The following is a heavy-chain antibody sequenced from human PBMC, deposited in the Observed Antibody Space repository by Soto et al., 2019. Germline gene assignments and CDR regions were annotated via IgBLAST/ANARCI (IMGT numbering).Heavy chain of an antibody. CDR2: IYYSGNT. CDR1: GGSVSIGGYY. CDR3: AREFDYYGMDV. Sequence: SETLSLTCTVSGGSVSIGGYYWSWIRQPPRKGLEWIGYIYYSGNTNYNPSLKSRVTISLDTSKNQFSLKLSSVTAVDTAVYYCAREFDYYGMDVWGQGTTVTVSS. V-gene: IGHV4-61*08. J-gene: IGHJ6*02.